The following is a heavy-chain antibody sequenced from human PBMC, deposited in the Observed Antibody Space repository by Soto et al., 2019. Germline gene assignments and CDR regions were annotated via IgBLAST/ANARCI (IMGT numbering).Heavy chain of an antibody. CDR3: ARQGYYYDSSGPHDAFDI. CDR2: IHPGDSDT. CDR1: GYSFTSYW. Sequence: GESLKISCKGSGYSFTSYWIGWVRQMPGKGLEWMGIIHPGDSDTRYSPSFQGQATISVDKSINTAYLQWSSLKASDTAIYYCARQGYYYDSSGPHDAFDIWGQGTMVTVSS. J-gene: IGHJ3*02. V-gene: IGHV5-51*01. D-gene: IGHD3-22*01.